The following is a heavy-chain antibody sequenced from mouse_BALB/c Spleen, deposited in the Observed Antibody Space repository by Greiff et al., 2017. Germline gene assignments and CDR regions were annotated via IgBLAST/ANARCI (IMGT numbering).Heavy chain of an antibody. CDR2: ISSGGST. D-gene: IGHD3-1*01. J-gene: IGHJ2*01. V-gene: IGHV5-6-5*01. CDR1: GFTFSSYA. CDR3: AREEARAWFAY. Sequence: EVQLVESGGGLVKPGGSLKLSCAASGFTFSSYAMSWVRQTPEKRLEWVASISSGGSTYYPDSVKGRFTISRDNARNILYLQMSSLRSEDTAMYYCAREEARAWFAYWGQGTTLTVSS.